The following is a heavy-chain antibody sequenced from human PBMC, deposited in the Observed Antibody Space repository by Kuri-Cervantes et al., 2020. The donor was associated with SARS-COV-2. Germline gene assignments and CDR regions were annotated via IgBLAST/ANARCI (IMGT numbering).Heavy chain of an antibody. V-gene: IGHV4-39*07. Sequence: SETLSLICTVSGGSIGSAGYYWGWVRQPPGKGLEWIGDINHSGSTNYNPSLKSRVTISLDTSTNQFSLTLTSVTAADTAVYYCARVFTDSFDFWGQGTLVTVSS. CDR3: ARVFTDSFDF. CDR1: GGSIGSAGYY. J-gene: IGHJ4*02. CDR2: INHSGST.